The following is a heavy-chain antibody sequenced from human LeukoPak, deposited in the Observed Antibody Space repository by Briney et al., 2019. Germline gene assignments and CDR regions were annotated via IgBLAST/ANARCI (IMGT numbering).Heavy chain of an antibody. V-gene: IGHV4-59*08. CDR2: IYYSGST. CDR1: GGSISSYY. D-gene: IGHD1-1*01. J-gene: IGHJ3*02. CDR3: ARRGGRGAFDI. Sequence: PSETLSLTCTVSGGSISSYYWSWIRQPPGKGLEWIGYIYYSGSTNYNPSLKSRVTISVDTSKNQFSLNLSSVTAADTAVYYCARRGGRGAFDIWGQGTMVTVSS.